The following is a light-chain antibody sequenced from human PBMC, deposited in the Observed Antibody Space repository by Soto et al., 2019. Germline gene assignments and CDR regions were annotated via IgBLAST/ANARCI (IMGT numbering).Light chain of an antibody. CDR3: SSYAGTNRV. V-gene: IGLV2-8*01. Sequence: QSALTQPPSASGSPGQSVTISCTGTSSDVGGYNYVSWYQQHPGKAPKVMIYVVSKRPSGVPDRFSGSKSGNTASLTVSGLQAEDEAEYYCSSYAGTNRVFGTGTKVTVL. CDR2: VVS. CDR1: SSDVGGYNY. J-gene: IGLJ1*01.